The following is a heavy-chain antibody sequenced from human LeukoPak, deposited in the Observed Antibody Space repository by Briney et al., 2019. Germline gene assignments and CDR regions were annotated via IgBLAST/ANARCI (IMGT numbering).Heavy chain of an antibody. Sequence: ASVKVSCKASGYTFTSYDINWVRQATGQGPEWMGWMNPNSGNTGYAQKFQGRVTMTRNTSISTAYMELSSLRSEDTAVYYCARGRWWNDGPGGYWGQGTLVTVSS. D-gene: IGHD1-1*01. CDR2: MNPNSGNT. CDR1: GYTFTSYD. V-gene: IGHV1-8*01. J-gene: IGHJ4*02. CDR3: ARGRWWNDGPGGY.